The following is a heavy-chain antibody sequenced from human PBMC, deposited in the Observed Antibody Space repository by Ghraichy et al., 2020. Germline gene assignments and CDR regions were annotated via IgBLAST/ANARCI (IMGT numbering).Heavy chain of an antibody. Sequence: GGSLRLSCAASGFTFSSYAMHWVRQAPGKGLEWVAVISYDGSNKYYADSVKGRFTISRDNSKNTLYLQMNSLRAEDTAVYYCARDLNYGDINEMRYWGQGTLVTVSS. CDR1: GFTFSSYA. J-gene: IGHJ4*02. V-gene: IGHV3-30*04. D-gene: IGHD4-17*01. CDR2: ISYDGSNK. CDR3: ARDLNYGDINEMRY.